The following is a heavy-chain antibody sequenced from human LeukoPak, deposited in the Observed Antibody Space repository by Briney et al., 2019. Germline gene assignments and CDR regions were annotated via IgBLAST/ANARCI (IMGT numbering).Heavy chain of an antibody. Sequence: ASETLSLTCAVYGGSFSGYYWSWIRQPPGKGLEWIGESNHSGSTNYNPSLKSRVTISVDTSKNQFSLKLSSVTAADTAVYYCARGSGYEDYWGQGTLVTVSS. V-gene: IGHV4-34*01. CDR3: ARGSGYEDY. D-gene: IGHD5-12*01. CDR1: GGSFSGYY. CDR2: SNHSGST. J-gene: IGHJ4*02.